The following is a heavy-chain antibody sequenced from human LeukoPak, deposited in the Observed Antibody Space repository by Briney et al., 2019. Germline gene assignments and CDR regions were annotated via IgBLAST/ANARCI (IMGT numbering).Heavy chain of an antibody. Sequence: SETLSLTCTVSGGSISSGGYYWSWIRQHPGKGLEWIGYIYYSGSTYYNPSLKSRVTISVDTSKNQFSLKLSSVTAADTAVYYSARLSPPYYYDSSGYDYWGQGTLVTVSS. D-gene: IGHD3-22*01. V-gene: IGHV4-31*03. CDR1: GGSISSGGYY. J-gene: IGHJ4*02. CDR3: ARLSPPYYYDSSGYDY. CDR2: IYYSGST.